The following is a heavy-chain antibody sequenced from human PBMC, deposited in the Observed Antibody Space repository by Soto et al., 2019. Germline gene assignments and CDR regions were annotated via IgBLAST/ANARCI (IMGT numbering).Heavy chain of an antibody. CDR2: ISSSSSYI. Sequence: GGSLRLSCAASGFTFSSYSMNWVRQAPGKGLEWVSSISSSSSYIYYADSVKGRFTISRDNAKNSLYLQMNSLRAEDTAVYYCARDVPYRYGFDYWGQGTLVTVSS. D-gene: IGHD1-1*01. V-gene: IGHV3-21*01. CDR3: ARDVPYRYGFDY. CDR1: GFTFSSYS. J-gene: IGHJ4*02.